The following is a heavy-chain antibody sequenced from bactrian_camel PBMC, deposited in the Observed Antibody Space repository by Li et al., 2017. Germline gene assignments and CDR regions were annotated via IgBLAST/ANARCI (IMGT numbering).Heavy chain of an antibody. J-gene: IGHJ4*01. CDR2: ISSSGGTT. V-gene: IGHV3S68*01. Sequence: QLVESGGASVQAGGSLRLSCAASGYTYRSACMGWFRQAPGKDREGIASISSSGGTTVYADSVRGRFTISRDNAKNTLYLQMNSLKPEDTAMYYCAADLSDWFYRGLGAQYYTYWGQGTQVTVS. D-gene: IGHD2*01. CDR3: AADLSDWFYRGLGAQYYTY. CDR1: GYTYRSAC.